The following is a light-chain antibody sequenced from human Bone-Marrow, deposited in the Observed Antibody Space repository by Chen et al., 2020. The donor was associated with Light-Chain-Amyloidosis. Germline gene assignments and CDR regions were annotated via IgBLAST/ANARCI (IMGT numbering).Light chain of an antibody. V-gene: IGLV3-21*02. CDR2: DDS. J-gene: IGLJ3*02. CDR1: NIGSTS. Sequence: SYALPQPSSVSVAPGQTATTAGGGNNIGSTSGHWYQQTPGQAPLLVLYDDSDRPSGIPERLSGSNSGNAATLISSRVEAGDEADYYCQVWDRSSDRPVFGGGTKLTVL. CDR3: QVWDRSSDRPV.